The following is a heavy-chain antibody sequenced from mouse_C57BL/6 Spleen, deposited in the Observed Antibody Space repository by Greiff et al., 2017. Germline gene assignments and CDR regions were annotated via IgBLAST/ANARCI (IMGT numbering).Heavy chain of an antibody. V-gene: IGHV5-17*01. D-gene: IGHD1-1*02. J-gene: IGHJ4*01. CDR3: ARSDYGLYAMDY. Sequence: EVNVVESGGGLVKPGGSLKLSCAASGFTFSDYGMHWVRQAPEKGLEWVAYISSGSSTIYYADTVKGRFTIARDNAKNTLFLQMTSLRSEDTAMYYCARSDYGLYAMDYWGQGTSVTVSS. CDR1: GFTFSDYG. CDR2: ISSGSSTI.